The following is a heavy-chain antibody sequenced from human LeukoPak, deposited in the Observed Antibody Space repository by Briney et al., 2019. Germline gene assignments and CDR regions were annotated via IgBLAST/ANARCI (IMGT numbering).Heavy chain of an antibody. J-gene: IGHJ4*02. V-gene: IGHV4-59*01. CDR1: GGSMSGYY. CDR2: TYYFGST. CDR3: AREFGYNSGWFLDY. D-gene: IGHD6-19*01. Sequence: SETLSLTCSVSGGSMSGYYWSWIRQPPGKGLEWIGYTYYFGSTNYNPSLKSRVTISVDTSKKQFSLKLSSVTAADTAVYYCAREFGYNSGWFLDYWGQGTLVTVSS.